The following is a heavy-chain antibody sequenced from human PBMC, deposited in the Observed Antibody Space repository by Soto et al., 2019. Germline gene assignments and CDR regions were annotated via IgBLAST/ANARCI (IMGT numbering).Heavy chain of an antibody. Sequence: QLQLQESGPGLVKPSETLSLTCTVSGGAISSTHYLWVCIRQPPGRELECIGNIHYSGTTYYNPSLKSRVTISVETSKTQFPLNLSAVTAADTAVYYCARLDNSATYQSFDYWGRGTLVTASS. J-gene: IGHJ4*02. CDR2: IHYSGTT. V-gene: IGHV4-39*01. CDR3: ARLDNSATYQSFDY. D-gene: IGHD2-2*01. CDR1: GGAISSTHYL.